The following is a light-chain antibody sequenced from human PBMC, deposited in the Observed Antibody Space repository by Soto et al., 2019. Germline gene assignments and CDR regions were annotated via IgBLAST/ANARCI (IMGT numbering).Light chain of an antibody. J-gene: IGKJ3*01. V-gene: IGKV3-20*01. Sequence: EIVLTQSPGTLSVSPGERVTLSCRASQSVNSNYLAWYQQRPGQAPRLLIFGASYRATGIPDRFSGSGSATDFTLTISRLEPEDFAVYYCQQYSSSPPEFTFGPGTRVDSK. CDR2: GAS. CDR3: QQYSSSPPEFT. CDR1: QSVNSNY.